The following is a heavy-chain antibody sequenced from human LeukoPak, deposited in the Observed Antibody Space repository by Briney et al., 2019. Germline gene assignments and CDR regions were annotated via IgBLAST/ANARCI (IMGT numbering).Heavy chain of an antibody. CDR2: IYYSGST. CDR3: ARSKDILTGYCFDY. D-gene: IGHD3-9*01. J-gene: IGHJ4*02. V-gene: IGHV4-61*01. Sequence: PSETLSLTCTVSGGSISSSNYYWRWIRQPPGKGLEWIGYIYYSGSTNYNPSLKSRVTISVDTSKNQFSLKLSSVTAADTAVYYCARSKDILTGYCFDYWGQGTLVTVSS. CDR1: GGSISSSNYY.